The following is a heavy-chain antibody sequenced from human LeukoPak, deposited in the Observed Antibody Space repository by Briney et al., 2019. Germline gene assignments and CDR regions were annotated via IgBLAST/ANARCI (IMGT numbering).Heavy chain of an antibody. CDR1: GFTFSRYW. Sequence: GGSLRLSCAASGFTFSRYWMHWVRQAPGKRLVWVSRINGDGSGTTYADSVKGRFTISRDNAKNTLYLHMNSLRAEDTAVYYCVKDWPGTKPFDLWGRGTLVTVSS. J-gene: IGHJ2*01. V-gene: IGHV3-74*01. CDR3: VKDWPGTKPFDL. D-gene: IGHD1-1*01. CDR2: INGDGSGT.